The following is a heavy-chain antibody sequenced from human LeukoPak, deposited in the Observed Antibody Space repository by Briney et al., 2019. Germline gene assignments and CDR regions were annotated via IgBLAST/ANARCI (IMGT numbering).Heavy chain of an antibody. CDR1: GGSISSYY. CDR2: VYYSGST. D-gene: IGHD3-9*01. V-gene: IGHV4-59*01. CDR3: ARGITPTNYDILTGYYRNWFDP. J-gene: IGHJ5*02. Sequence: SETLSLTCTVSGGSISSYYWSWIRQPPGKGLEWIGYVYYSGSTNYNPSLKSRVTISVDTSKNQFSLKLSSVTAADTAVYYCARGITPTNYDILTGYYRNWFDPWGQGTLVTVSS.